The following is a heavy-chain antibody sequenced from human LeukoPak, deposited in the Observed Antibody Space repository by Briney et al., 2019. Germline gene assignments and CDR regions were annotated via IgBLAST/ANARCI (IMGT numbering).Heavy chain of an antibody. J-gene: IGHJ3*02. CDR2: IYYSGRT. Sequence: PSETLSLTCTVPGDSINSYYWNWIRQPPGKGLEWIGYIYYSGRTDYNPSLKSRVTISVDTSKHQFSMKLKSVTAADTAVYFCARGRWLPNAFDIWGQGTMVTVFS. CDR1: GDSINSYY. D-gene: IGHD5-24*01. V-gene: IGHV4-59*01. CDR3: ARGRWLPNAFDI.